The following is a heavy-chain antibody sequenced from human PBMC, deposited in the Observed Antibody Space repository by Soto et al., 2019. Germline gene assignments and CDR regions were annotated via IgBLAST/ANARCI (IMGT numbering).Heavy chain of an antibody. CDR1: GFTFSDYY. D-gene: IGHD5-12*01. V-gene: IGHV3-11*04. Sequence: PGGSLRLSCAASGFTFSDYYMSRIRQAPGKGLEWVSYISSSGSTIYYADSVKGRFTISRENAKNSLYLQMNSLRAGDTAVYYCARVLPGYSGFEDYFDYWGQGALVTVAA. CDR2: ISSSGSTI. J-gene: IGHJ4*02. CDR3: ARVLPGYSGFEDYFDY.